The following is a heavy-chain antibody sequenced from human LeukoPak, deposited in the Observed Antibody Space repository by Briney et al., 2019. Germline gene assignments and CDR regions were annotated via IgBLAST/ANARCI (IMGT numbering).Heavy chain of an antibody. J-gene: IGHJ4*02. D-gene: IGHD5-18*01. CDR3: ARDDRYTSWN. V-gene: IGHV3-66*01. CDR2: IYSGGTT. CDR1: GFTVSSNY. Sequence: GGSLRLSCAASGFTVSSNYMSWVRQAPGKGLEWVSVIYSGGTTYYADSVKGRFTVSRDNSKNTLYLQMNSLRAEDTAVYYCARDDRYTSWNWGQGTLVTVSS.